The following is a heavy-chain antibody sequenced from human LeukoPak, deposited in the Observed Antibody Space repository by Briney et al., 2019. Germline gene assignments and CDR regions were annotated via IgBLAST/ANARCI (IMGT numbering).Heavy chain of an antibody. V-gene: IGHV3-30*03. CDR3: ARNQWLRFDAFDI. Sequence: GRSPRLSCAASGFTFSNYGMHWVRQAPGKGLEWVAVISYDGSRTHYLDSVKGRFTISRDNSKNTLYLQMNSPRAEDTAVYYCARNQWLRFDAFDIWGQGTMVTVSS. CDR1: GFTFSNYG. D-gene: IGHD6-19*01. CDR2: ISYDGSRT. J-gene: IGHJ3*02.